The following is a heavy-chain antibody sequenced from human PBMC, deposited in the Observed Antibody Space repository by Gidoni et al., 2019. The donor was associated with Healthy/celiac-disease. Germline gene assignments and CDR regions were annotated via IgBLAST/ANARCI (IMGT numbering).Heavy chain of an antibody. Sequence: QVQLVESGGGVVQPGRSLRLSCAASGFTFSSYGMHWVRQAPGKGLEWVAVIWYDGSNKYYADSVKGRFTISRDNSKNTLYLQMNSLRAEDTAVYYCARGPLFSGYYTPFDYWGQGTLVTVSS. CDR2: IWYDGSNK. D-gene: IGHD3-3*01. V-gene: IGHV3-33*01. J-gene: IGHJ4*02. CDR3: ARGPLFSGYYTPFDY. CDR1: GFTFSSYG.